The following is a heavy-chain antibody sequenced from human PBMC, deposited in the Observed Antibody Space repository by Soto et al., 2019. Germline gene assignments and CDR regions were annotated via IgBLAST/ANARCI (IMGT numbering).Heavy chain of an antibody. D-gene: IGHD5-12*01. CDR1: GGTFSNYV. CDR2: IIPISGAA. Sequence: QVQLVQSGAEVKKPGSSVKVSCKASGGTFSNYVVNWVRQAPGQGLEWMGRIIPISGAANYAQKFQGRVTITADKSTSTSYMELSSLRSEDTAVYYCARATIGHVTRYYFDYWGQGTLVTVSS. J-gene: IGHJ4*02. CDR3: ARATIGHVTRYYFDY. V-gene: IGHV1-69*06.